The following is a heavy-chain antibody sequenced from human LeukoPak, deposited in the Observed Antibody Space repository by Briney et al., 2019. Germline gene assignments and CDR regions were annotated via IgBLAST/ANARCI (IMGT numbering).Heavy chain of an antibody. CDR1: GGSISSSNW. CDR2: IYHSGST. V-gene: IGHV4-4*02. D-gene: IGHD1-26*01. J-gene: IGHJ4*02. CDR3: ARGSGSYDPLSPFDY. Sequence: PSGTLSLTCAVSGGSISSSNWWSWVRQPPGKGLEWIGEIYHSGSTNYNPSLKSRVTISVDKSKNQFSLKLSSVTAADTAVYYCARGSGSYDPLSPFDYWGQGTLVTVSS.